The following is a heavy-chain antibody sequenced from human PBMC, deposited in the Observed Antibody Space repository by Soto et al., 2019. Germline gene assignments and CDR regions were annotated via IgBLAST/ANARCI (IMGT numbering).Heavy chain of an antibody. D-gene: IGHD3-3*01. J-gene: IGHJ4*02. CDR3: ASPRVGFLERLYHRAVDY. Sequence: GGSLRLSCAASGFTFSSYAMHWVRQAPGKGLEWVAVISYDGSNKYYADSVKGRFTISRDNSKNTLYLQMNSLRAEDTAVYYCASPRVGFLERLYHRAVDYWGQGTLVTVSS. CDR2: ISYDGSNK. V-gene: IGHV3-30-3*01. CDR1: GFTFSSYA.